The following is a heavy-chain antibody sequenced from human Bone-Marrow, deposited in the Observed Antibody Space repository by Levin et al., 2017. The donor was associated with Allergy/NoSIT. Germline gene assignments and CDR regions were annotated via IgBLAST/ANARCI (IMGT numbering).Heavy chain of an antibody. CDR3: AREEIRSPIYFIGSYPFDI. D-gene: IGHD3-16*02. J-gene: IGHJ3*02. CDR1: GFAVSSNY. V-gene: IGHV3-53*01. CDR2: IHAGGST. Sequence: LSLSCAASGFAVSSNYLNWVRQAPGKGLEWVSSIHAGGSTYYADSVKGRFTISRDDSKNTLFLQMNSLRVDDTAVYYCAREEIRSPIYFIGSYPFDIWGRGTLVTVSS.